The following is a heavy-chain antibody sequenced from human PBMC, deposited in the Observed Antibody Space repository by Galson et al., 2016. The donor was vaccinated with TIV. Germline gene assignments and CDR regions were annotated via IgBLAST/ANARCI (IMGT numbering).Heavy chain of an antibody. D-gene: IGHD3-10*01. Sequence: SVKVSCKASGGTFNNYVISWVRQAPGQGLEWMGRIIPILDVATYPQKFQGRVTITADKFTSTVYMDLSSLKSDDTVVYYCAGGAGQRWFGELSWFDPWGQGSMVTVSS. CDR1: GGTFNNYV. CDR3: AGGAGQRWFGELSWFDP. V-gene: IGHV1-69*04. CDR2: IIPILDVA. J-gene: IGHJ5*02.